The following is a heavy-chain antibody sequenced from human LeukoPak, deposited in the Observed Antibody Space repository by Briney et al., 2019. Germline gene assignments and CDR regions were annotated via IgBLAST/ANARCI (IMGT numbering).Heavy chain of an antibody. V-gene: IGHV4-34*01. Sequence: PSETLSLTCAVYGGSFSGYYWSWIRQPPGKGLEWIGEINHSGSTNYNPSLKRRVTISVDTSKNQFSLKLSSVTAADTAVYYCARGWRDLPASGPNWFDPWGQGTLVTVSS. CDR1: GGSFSGYY. D-gene: IGHD2-2*01. CDR2: INHSGST. CDR3: ARGWRDLPASGPNWFDP. J-gene: IGHJ5*02.